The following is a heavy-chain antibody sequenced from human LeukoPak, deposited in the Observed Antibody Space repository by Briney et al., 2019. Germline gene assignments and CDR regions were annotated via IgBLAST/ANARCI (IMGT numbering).Heavy chain of an antibody. V-gene: IGHV3-23*01. CDR2: ISGSGGST. D-gene: IGHD3-22*01. Sequence: GGSLRLSCAASGFTFSSYAMSWVRQAPGKGLEWVSAISGSGGSTYYADSVKGRFTISRDNSKNTLYLQMNSLRAEDTAVYYCAKEDYYDSSGYYYVDYFDYWGQGTLVTVSS. CDR3: AKEDYYDSSGYYYVDYFDY. CDR1: GFTFSSYA. J-gene: IGHJ4*02.